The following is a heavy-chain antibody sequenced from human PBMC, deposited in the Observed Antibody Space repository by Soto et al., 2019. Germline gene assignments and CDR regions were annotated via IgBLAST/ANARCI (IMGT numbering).Heavy chain of an antibody. CDR2: INAGNGNT. V-gene: IGHV1-3*01. D-gene: IGHD3-16*01. CDR1: GYTFTTYA. CDR3: ARGSPLWGDY. Sequence: ASVKVSCKASGYTFTTYAMHWVRQAPGQRLEWMGWINAGNGNTKYPQKFQGRVTITRDTSASTAYMELSSLRSEDTAVYYCARGSPLWGDYWGQGTLVTVSS. J-gene: IGHJ4*02.